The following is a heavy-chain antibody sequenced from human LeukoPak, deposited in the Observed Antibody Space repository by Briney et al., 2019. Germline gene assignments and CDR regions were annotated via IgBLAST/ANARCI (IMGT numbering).Heavy chain of an antibody. CDR1: GGSFSGYY. J-gene: IGHJ6*02. D-gene: IGHD3-10*01. V-gene: IGHV4-34*01. CDR3: ARLQMVRGVRYYYYYGMDV. CDR2: INHSGST. Sequence: PSETLSPTCAVYGGSFSGYYWSWIRQPPGKGLEWIGEINHSGSTNYNPSLKSRVTISVDTSKNQFSLKLSSVTAADTAVYYCARLQMVRGVRYYYYYGMDVWGQGTTVTVSS.